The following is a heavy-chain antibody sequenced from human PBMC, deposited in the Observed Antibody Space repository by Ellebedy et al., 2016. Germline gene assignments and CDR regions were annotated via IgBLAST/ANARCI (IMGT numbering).Heavy chain of an antibody. CDR3: ARTYCGGDCYFPQYYYYGMDV. Sequence: GGSLRLSCAASGFTISSSWMHWVRQAPGKGLVWVSRIKSNGSSTGYADSVKGRFTISRDNAQNTLYLQMNSLRAEDTAVYYCARTYCGGDCYFPQYYYYGMDVWGQGTTVTVSS. V-gene: IGHV3-74*01. J-gene: IGHJ6*02. CDR2: IKSNGSST. CDR1: GFTISSSW. D-gene: IGHD2-21*02.